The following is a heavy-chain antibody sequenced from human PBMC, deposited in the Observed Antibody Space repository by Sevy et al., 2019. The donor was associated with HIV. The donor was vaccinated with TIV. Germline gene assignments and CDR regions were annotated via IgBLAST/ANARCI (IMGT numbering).Heavy chain of an antibody. CDR2: ISYDGSNK. CDR3: ARFQSITMVRGVIITDDAFDI. V-gene: IGHV3-30-3*01. Sequence: GGSLRLSCAASGFTFSSYAMHWVRQAPGKGLEWVAVISYDGSNKYYADSVKGRFTISRDNSKNTLYLQMNSLRAEDTAGYYCARFQSITMVRGVIITDDAFDIWDQGTMVTVSS. D-gene: IGHD3-10*01. J-gene: IGHJ3*02. CDR1: GFTFSSYA.